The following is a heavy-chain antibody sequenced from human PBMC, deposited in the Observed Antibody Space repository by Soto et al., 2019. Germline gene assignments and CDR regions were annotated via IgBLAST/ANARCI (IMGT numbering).Heavy chain of an antibody. CDR2: ISAYNGNT. CDR3: ARDLPDMITFGGVIVPFDY. V-gene: IGHV1-18*01. CDR1: GYTFTSYG. D-gene: IGHD3-16*02. Sequence: ASVTVSCTASGYTFTSYGISWVRQAPGQGLEWMGWISAYNGNTNYAQKLQGRVTMTTDTSTSTAYMELRSLRSDDTAVYYCARDLPDMITFGGVIVPFDYWGQGTLVTVSS. J-gene: IGHJ4*02.